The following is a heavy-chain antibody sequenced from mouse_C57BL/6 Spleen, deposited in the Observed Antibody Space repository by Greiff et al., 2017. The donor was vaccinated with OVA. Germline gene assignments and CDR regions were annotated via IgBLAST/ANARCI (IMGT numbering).Heavy chain of an antibody. J-gene: IGHJ2*01. CDR1: GFTFSSYA. V-gene: IGHV5-4*01. CDR2: ISDGGSYT. CDR3: ARDPYDGYYGACDY. Sequence: EVKLVESGGGLVKPGGSLKLSCAASGFTFSSYAMSWVRQTPEKRLEWVATISDGGSYTYYPDNVKGRFTISRDNAKNNLYLQMSHLKSEDTAMYYCARDPYDGYYGACDYWGQGTTLTVSS. D-gene: IGHD2-3*01.